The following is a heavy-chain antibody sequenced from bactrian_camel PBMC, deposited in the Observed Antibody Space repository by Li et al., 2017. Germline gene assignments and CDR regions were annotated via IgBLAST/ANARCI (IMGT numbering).Heavy chain of an antibody. D-gene: IGHD6*01. CDR2: INSGEGT. CDR1: GFTFSSYG. Sequence: VQLVESGGGLVQPGGSLRLSCAASGFTFSSYGMSWVRQAPGKGLEWVSSINSGEGTYYADSVKGRFTISRDNAKNTLYLQLNSLKTEDTAIYYCAKSLYGGIGGSYNSWAQGTQVTVS. CDR3: AKSLYGGIGGSYNS. V-gene: IGHV3S40*01. J-gene: IGHJ4*01.